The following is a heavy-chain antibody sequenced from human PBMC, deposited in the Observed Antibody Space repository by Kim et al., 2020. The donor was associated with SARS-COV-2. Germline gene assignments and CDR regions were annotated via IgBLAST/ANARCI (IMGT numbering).Heavy chain of an antibody. V-gene: IGHV3-7*01. J-gene: IGHJ6*02. D-gene: IGHD1-26*01. CDR2: IKQDGSEK. Sequence: GGSLRLSCAASGFIFISYWMSWVRQAPGKGLEWVANIKQDGSEKYYVDSVKGRFTISRDNAKNSLYLQMNSLRAEDTAVYYCARDSGSYIPGMDVWGQGT. CDR3: ARDSGSYIPGMDV. CDR1: GFIFISYW.